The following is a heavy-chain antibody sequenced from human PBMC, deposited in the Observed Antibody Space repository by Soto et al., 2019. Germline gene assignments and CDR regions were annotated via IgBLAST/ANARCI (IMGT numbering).Heavy chain of an antibody. V-gene: IGHV1-3*04. Sequence: GSSVKASCKASGCTFTSYAIHWVRQAPGQRLEWMGWINTDNGNTKYSQKFQGRVTITRDTSASTSYMELSSLRSEDTAVYYCAIWKAAGPLDYWGQGTLVTVSS. CDR2: INTDNGNT. CDR3: AIWKAAGPLDY. CDR1: GCTFTSYA. D-gene: IGHD6-13*01. J-gene: IGHJ4*02.